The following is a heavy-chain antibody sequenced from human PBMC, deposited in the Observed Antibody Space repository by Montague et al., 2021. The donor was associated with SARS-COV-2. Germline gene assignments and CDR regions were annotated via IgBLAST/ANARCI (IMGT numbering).Heavy chain of an antibody. D-gene: IGHD6-19*01. V-gene: IGHV3-23*01. CDR1: GFAFNNFA. CDR2: IFGSAAGT. J-gene: IGHJ2*01. CDR3: AKQPGAGAVVYWYFDL. Sequence: SLRLSCAASGFAFNNFAMSWVRQAPGKGLEWVSSIFGSAAGTYYAVSVKGRFTISRDNSKNTLYLQMNSLKAEDTAKYYCAKQPGAGAVVYWYFDLWGRGTVVSVSS.